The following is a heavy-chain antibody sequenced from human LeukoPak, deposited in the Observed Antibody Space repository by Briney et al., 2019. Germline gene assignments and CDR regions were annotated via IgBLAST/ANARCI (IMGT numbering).Heavy chain of an antibody. Sequence: AGGSLRLSCAASGFTLSRYNMNWVREAPGKGVEWVSSINSSSSILYYADSVKGRFTISRDKAKNSLYLQMNSLRAEDTAVYYCARVGIYYDDSSGPQVYWGQGTLVTVYS. J-gene: IGHJ4*02. CDR1: GFTLSRYN. V-gene: IGHV3-21*01. CDR2: INSSSSIL. CDR3: ARVGIYYDDSSGPQVY. D-gene: IGHD3-22*01.